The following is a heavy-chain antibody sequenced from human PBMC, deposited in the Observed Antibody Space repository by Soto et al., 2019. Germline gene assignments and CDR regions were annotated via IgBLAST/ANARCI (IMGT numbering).Heavy chain of an antibody. D-gene: IGHD5-18*01. Sequence: VHLQESGPGLVKPSQPLSLTCTVSGDSTISGSYFWTWIRQRSGKGLEWIGYIYDSGSTSYNPSLASRVSISADTSNNHFSLTLISVTAADTAVYYCARRAGNRRGYPIDYWGQGIPVTVSS. V-gene: IGHV4-31*03. J-gene: IGHJ4*02. CDR2: IYDSGST. CDR3: ARRAGNRRGYPIDY. CDR1: GDSTISGSYF.